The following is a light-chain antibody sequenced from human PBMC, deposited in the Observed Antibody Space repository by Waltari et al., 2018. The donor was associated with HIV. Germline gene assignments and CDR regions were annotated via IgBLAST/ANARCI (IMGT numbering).Light chain of an antibody. V-gene: IGKV1-5*03. J-gene: IGKJ2*01. CDR3: QQYNTYPYT. CDR1: QSIGDW. Sequence: DILMTQSPTTLAASVRDRLTLTCRASQSIGDWLAWYQQKPGTAPRLLIYKASKIQSGVPSRFSGSGSGTEFTLTISSLQPDDFATYYCQQYNTYPYTFGQGTKLEVK. CDR2: KAS.